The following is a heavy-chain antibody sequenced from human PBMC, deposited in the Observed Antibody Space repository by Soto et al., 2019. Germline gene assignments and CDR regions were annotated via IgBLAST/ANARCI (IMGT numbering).Heavy chain of an antibody. Sequence: QVQLVESGGGVVQPGRSLRLSCAASGFTLRTYGMHWVRQAPGKGLAWVAVIWSDGNHKYYADSVKGRFTVSRDNSKNTLYLQMDSLRAEDTAVYYCARDHWATAEWIDYWGQGTLVTVS. CDR3: ARDHWATAEWIDY. CDR2: IWSDGNHK. CDR1: GFTLRTYG. D-gene: IGHD3-3*01. J-gene: IGHJ4*02. V-gene: IGHV3-33*01.